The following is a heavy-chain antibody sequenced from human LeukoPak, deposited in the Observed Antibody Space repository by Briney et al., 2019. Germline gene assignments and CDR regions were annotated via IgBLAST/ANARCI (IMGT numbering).Heavy chain of an antibody. Sequence: PSETLSLTCAVSGGSISSTNWWSWVRQSPGKGLEWIGEIYHSGSTNYKPSLRSRVTISVDTSKNQFSLKLSSVTAADTAVYYCARGYGDYGYYYYMDVWGKGTTVTVSS. V-gene: IGHV4-4*02. CDR2: IYHSGST. D-gene: IGHD4-17*01. CDR3: ARGYGDYGYYYYMDV. J-gene: IGHJ6*03. CDR1: GGSISSTNW.